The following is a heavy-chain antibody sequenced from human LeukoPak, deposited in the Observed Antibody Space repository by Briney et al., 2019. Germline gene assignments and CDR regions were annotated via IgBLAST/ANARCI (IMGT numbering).Heavy chain of an antibody. V-gene: IGHV1-18*01. CDR2: ISAYNGNT. CDR1: VYTFTSYG. CDR3: ARASYYDILTGYSY. D-gene: IGHD3-9*01. Sequence: ASVKVSCKACVYTFTSYGISCVRQDPGQGLEWMGWISAYNGNTNYAQKLQGRVTMTTDTSTSTAYMELRSLRSDDTAVYYCARASYYDILTGYSYWGQGTLVTVSS. J-gene: IGHJ4*02.